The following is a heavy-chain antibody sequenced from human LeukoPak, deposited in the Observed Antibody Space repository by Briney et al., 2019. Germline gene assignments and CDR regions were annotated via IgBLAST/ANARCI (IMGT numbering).Heavy chain of an antibody. V-gene: IGHV3-23*01. CDR2: ISSSGGTT. CDR1: GFTFSSSA. Sequence: GGSLRLSCAASGFTFSSSAMSWVRQPPGKRLEWVSAISSSGGTTYYADPVKGRFTISRDNSKNTLYLQMNSLRAEDTAVYYCAKGTMDGGQYYYDSSGGQGTLVTVSS. J-gene: IGHJ4*02. CDR3: AKGTMDGGQYYYDSS. D-gene: IGHD3-22*01.